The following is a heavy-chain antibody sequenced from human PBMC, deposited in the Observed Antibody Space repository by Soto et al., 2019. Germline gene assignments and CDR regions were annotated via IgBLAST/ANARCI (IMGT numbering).Heavy chain of an antibody. CDR3: ARDPLYSSGWYPSDYYYYYGMDV. D-gene: IGHD6-19*01. CDR1: GYTFTSYG. J-gene: IGHJ6*02. V-gene: IGHV1-18*01. CDR2: ISAYNGNT. Sequence: ASVKVSCKASGYTFTSYGISWVRQAPGQGLEWMGWISAYNGNTNYAQKLQGRVTMTTDTSTSTAYMELRSLRSDDTAVYYCARDPLYSSGWYPSDYYYYYGMDVWGQGTTVTVSS.